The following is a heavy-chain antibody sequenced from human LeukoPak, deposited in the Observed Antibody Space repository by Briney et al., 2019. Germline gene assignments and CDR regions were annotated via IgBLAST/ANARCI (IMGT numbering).Heavy chain of an antibody. Sequence: ASVKVSCKASGYTFTGYYMHWVRQAPGQGLGWMGWINPNSGGTNYAQKFQGRVTMTRDTSISTAYMELSRLRSDDTAVYYCARGTMITFGGVIVRGYWGQGTLVTVSS. V-gene: IGHV1-2*02. CDR3: ARGTMITFGGVIVRGY. J-gene: IGHJ4*02. CDR2: INPNSGGT. D-gene: IGHD3-16*02. CDR1: GYTFTGYY.